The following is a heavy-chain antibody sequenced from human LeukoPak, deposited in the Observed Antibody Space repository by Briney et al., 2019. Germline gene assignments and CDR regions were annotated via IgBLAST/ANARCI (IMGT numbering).Heavy chain of an antibody. Sequence: ASVKVSCKASGYTFTSYYMHWVRQAPGQGLEWMGIINPSGGSTSYAQKFQGRVTMTRDMSTSTVYMELSSLRSEDTAVYYCAKDQDQRGGGDAFDIWGQGTMVTVSS. CDR2: INPSGGST. CDR3: AKDQDQRGGGDAFDI. D-gene: IGHD3-16*01. J-gene: IGHJ3*02. CDR1: GYTFTSYY. V-gene: IGHV1-46*01.